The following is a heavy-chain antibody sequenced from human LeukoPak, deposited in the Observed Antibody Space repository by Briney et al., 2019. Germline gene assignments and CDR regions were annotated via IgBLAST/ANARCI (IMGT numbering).Heavy chain of an antibody. V-gene: IGHV4-59*01. J-gene: IGHJ6*03. D-gene: IGHD2-2*01. CDR2: IYYSGST. CDR3: ARVSPPVVVPAARRYYYYYYMDV. Sequence: PSETLSLTCTVSGGSISSYYWSWIRQPPGKGLKWLGYIYYSGSTNYNPSLKSRVTISVDTSKNQFSLKLSSVTAADTAVYYCARVSPPVVVPAARRYYYYYYMDVWGKGTTVTVSS. CDR1: GGSISSYY.